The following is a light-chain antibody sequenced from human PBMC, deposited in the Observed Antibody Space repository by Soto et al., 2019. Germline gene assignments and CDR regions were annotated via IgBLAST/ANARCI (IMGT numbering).Light chain of an antibody. CDR3: CSYAGRRPFYV. V-gene: IGLV2-23*01. CDR2: EGS. CDR1: SSDLGSYNL. Sequence: QSVLTQPASVSGSPGQSITVSCTGTSSDLGSYNLVSWYQQHPGKAPKLMIYEGSKRPSGVSNRFSASKSGNTASLTISGLQAEDEADYFCCSYAGRRPFYVFGSGTKVTV. J-gene: IGLJ1*01.